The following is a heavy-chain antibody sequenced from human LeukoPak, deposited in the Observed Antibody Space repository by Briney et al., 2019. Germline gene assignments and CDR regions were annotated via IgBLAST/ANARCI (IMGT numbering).Heavy chain of an antibody. CDR3: ARDPGRSGWDY. V-gene: IGHV3-7*01. Sequence: GGSLRLSCAASGFTFTNYWMSWVRQPPGKGLEWVANIRHDESEIYYVDSVKGRFTISRDNAKDSLFLQMNSLRAEATAVYYCARDPGRSGWDYWGQGALVTVSS. D-gene: IGHD6-19*01. CDR1: GFTFTNYW. CDR2: IRHDESEI. J-gene: IGHJ4*02.